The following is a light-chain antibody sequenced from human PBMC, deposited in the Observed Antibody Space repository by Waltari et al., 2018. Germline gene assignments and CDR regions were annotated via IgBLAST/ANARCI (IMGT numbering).Light chain of an antibody. J-gene: IGKJ4*01. V-gene: IGKV3-20*01. Sequence: EIVLTQYPGTLSLSPGERDTLSCRASQSVSSSYLAWYQQKPGQAPRLLIYGASSRATGIPDRFSGSGSGTDFTLTISRLEPEDFAVYYCQQYGSSPRITFGGGTKVEIK. CDR2: GAS. CDR1: QSVSSSY. CDR3: QQYGSSPRIT.